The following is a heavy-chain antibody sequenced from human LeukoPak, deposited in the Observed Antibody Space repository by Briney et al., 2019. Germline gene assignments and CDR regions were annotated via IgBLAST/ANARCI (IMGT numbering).Heavy chain of an antibody. CDR2: IIPIFGTA. J-gene: IGHJ5*02. D-gene: IGHD4-17*01. V-gene: IGHV1-69*05. CDR1: GGTFSSYA. Sequence: GSSVKVSCKASGGTFSSYAISWVRQAPGQGLEWMGGIIPIFGTANYAQKFQGRVTITTDESTSTAYMELSSLRSEDTAVYYCARDRDYGETDWFDPWGQGTLVTVSS. CDR3: ARDRDYGETDWFDP.